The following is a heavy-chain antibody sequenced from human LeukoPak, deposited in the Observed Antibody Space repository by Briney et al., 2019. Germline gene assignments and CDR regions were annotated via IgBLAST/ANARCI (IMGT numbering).Heavy chain of an antibody. CDR3: ARDEQDIVVVVTASPLGY. Sequence: GGSLRLSCAASGFTFSSYGMHWVRQAPGKGLEWVAVISYDGSNKYYADSVKGRFTISRDNSKNTLYLQMNSLRAEDTAVYYCARDEQDIVVVVTASPLGYWGQGTLVTVSS. V-gene: IGHV3-30*03. CDR1: GFTFSSYG. J-gene: IGHJ4*02. D-gene: IGHD2-15*01. CDR2: ISYDGSNK.